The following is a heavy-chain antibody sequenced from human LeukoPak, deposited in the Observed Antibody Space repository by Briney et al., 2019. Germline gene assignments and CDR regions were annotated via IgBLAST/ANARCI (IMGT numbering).Heavy chain of an antibody. CDR3: ARTPKTVKNYYYMDV. Sequence: SETLSLTCTVSGGSINNYYWTWIRQPPGKGLEWLGYISYSGSTSYIPSLKSRVTISVDTSKNQFSLKVSSVTAADTAVYYCARTPKTVKNYYYMDVWGKGTTATISS. CDR2: ISYSGST. D-gene: IGHD4-17*01. V-gene: IGHV4-59*01. CDR1: GGSINNYY. J-gene: IGHJ6*03.